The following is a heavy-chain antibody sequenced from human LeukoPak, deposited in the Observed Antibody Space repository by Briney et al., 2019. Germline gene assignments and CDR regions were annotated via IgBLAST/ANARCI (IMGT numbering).Heavy chain of an antibody. D-gene: IGHD4-23*01. V-gene: IGHV3-48*02. J-gene: IGHJ4*02. CDR1: GFTFSIYI. Sequence: GGSLRLSCAASGFTFSIYIMNWVRQAPGKWLEWVSFISGSSSSTFYADSVKGRFTVSRDNAKNTLYLQMNSLRDEDTAVYYCARNPGGIGDYWGQGTLVTVSS. CDR2: ISGSSSST. CDR3: ARNPGGIGDY.